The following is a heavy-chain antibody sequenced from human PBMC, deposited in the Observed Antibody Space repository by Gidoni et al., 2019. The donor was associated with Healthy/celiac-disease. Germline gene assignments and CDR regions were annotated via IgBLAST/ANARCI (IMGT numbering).Heavy chain of an antibody. CDR1: GFTFDDYA. CDR2: ISWNSGSI. J-gene: IGHJ3*02. D-gene: IGHD3-3*01. Sequence: EVQLVESGGGLVQPGRSLRLSCAASGFTFDDYAMHWVRPAPGKGLEWVSGISWNSGSIGYADSVKGRFTISRDNAKNSLYLQMNSLRAEDTALYYCAKDIRAPEYYDFWSGYLGGDAFDIWGQGTMVTVSS. V-gene: IGHV3-9*01. CDR3: AKDIRAPEYYDFWSGYLGGDAFDI.